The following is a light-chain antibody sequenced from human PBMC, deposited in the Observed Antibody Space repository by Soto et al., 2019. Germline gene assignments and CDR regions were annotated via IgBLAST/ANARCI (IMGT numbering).Light chain of an antibody. CDR3: MQALQTPWYT. Sequence: DIVMTQSPLSLPVTPGEPASISCRSSQSLLHSNGYNYLDWYQQKPGQSPQLLIYLGSSRASGVPDRFSGSGSGTDFTLKISRVEADDVGVYYCMQALQTPWYTFGQGTKLEIK. CDR2: LGS. V-gene: IGKV2-28*01. J-gene: IGKJ2*01. CDR1: QSLLHSNGYNY.